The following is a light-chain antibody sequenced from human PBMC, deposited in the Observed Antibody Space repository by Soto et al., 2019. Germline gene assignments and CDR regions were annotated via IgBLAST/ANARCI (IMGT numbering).Light chain of an antibody. V-gene: IGKV3-20*01. CDR1: QSVAGSY. Sequence: DIVLTQSPGTLSLSPGERATLSCRASQSVAGSYLAWYQHQRGQAPRLLIYAESSRATGIPDRFSGTGSGTDFTLTISRLEPEDFALYYCQQYGSAPLTFGGGTKVEIK. J-gene: IGKJ4*01. CDR2: AES. CDR3: QQYGSAPLT.